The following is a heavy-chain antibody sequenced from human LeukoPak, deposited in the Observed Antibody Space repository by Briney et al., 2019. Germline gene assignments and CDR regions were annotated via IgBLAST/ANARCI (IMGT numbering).Heavy chain of an antibody. Sequence: ASVKVSCKASGYTFTGYYMHWVRQAPGQGLEWMGWINPNSGGTNYAQKFQGRVTMTRDTSISTAYMELSRLRSDDTAVYYCARYYYDSSGYHHAFDIWGQGTMVTVSS. CDR2: INPNSGGT. CDR3: ARYYYDSSGYHHAFDI. D-gene: IGHD3-22*01. V-gene: IGHV1-2*02. CDR1: GYTFTGYY. J-gene: IGHJ3*02.